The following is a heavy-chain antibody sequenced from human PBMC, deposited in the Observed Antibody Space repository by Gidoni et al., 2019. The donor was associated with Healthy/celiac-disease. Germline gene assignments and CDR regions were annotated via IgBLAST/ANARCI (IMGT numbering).Heavy chain of an antibody. V-gene: IGHV4-30-4*01. Sequence: QVQLQESGPGLVKPTQTLSLTCTVSGGSIRSGDYYWSWIRQPPGKGLEWIGYIYYSGSTYYNPSLKSRVTISVDTSKNQFSLTLSSVTAADTAVYYCARWGDYGDSGDLYYFDYWGQGTLVTVSS. CDR1: GGSIRSGDYY. J-gene: IGHJ4*02. CDR2: IYYSGST. D-gene: IGHD4-17*01. CDR3: ARWGDYGDSGDLYYFDY.